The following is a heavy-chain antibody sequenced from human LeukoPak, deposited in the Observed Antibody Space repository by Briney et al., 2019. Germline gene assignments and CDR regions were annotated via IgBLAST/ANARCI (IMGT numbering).Heavy chain of an antibody. D-gene: IGHD6-13*01. CDR1: GSTFSDFG. CDR2: ISSSSSYI. CDR3: ARGPIAAAGSFDY. V-gene: IGHV3-21*01. J-gene: IGHJ4*02. Sequence: GGSLRLPCAASGSTFSDFGMHWVRQAPGKGLEWVSSISSSSSYIYYADSVKGRFTISRDNAKNSLYLQMNSLRAEDTAVYYCARGPIAAAGSFDYWGQGTLVTVSS.